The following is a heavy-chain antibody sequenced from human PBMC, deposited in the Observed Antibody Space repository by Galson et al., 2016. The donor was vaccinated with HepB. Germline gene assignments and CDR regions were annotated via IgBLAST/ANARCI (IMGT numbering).Heavy chain of an antibody. J-gene: IGHJ4*02. CDR3: AKDGIMVAANPYHFHY. V-gene: IGHV3-23*01. Sequence: RLSCAASGFTFTRYAMTWVRQAPGKGLEWVSSITSSGGNTYYTDSVKGRFTISRDNSQNTLLLQMNSLRAEDTAVYYCAKDGIMVAANPYHFHYWGQGTPVTVSS. D-gene: IGHD2-15*01. CDR2: ITSSGGNT. CDR1: GFTFTRYA.